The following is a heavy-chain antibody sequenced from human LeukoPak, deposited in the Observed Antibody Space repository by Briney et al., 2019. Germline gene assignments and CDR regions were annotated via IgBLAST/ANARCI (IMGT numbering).Heavy chain of an antibody. CDR1: GFTFNMYW. CDR3: ARDAGYGGNSDY. Sequence: GSLRLSCAASGFTFNMYWMTWVRQALGKGLESVAYINKDGSDKYYVDSVKGRFTVSRDNAKNSLYLQMNSLRAEDTAVYYCARDAGYGGNSDYWGQGTLVTVSS. V-gene: IGHV3-7*01. J-gene: IGHJ4*02. CDR2: INKDGSDK. D-gene: IGHD4-23*01.